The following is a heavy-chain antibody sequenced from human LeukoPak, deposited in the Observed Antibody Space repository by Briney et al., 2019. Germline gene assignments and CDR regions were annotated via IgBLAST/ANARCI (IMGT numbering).Heavy chain of an antibody. J-gene: IGHJ4*02. CDR2: IYYSGST. V-gene: IGHV4-59*08. CDR1: GGSISSYY. D-gene: IGHD3-3*01. CDR3: ARGRRIFKGFDY. Sequence: SETLSLTCTVSGGSISSYYWSWIRQPPGKGLEWIGYIYYSGSTYYNPSLKSRVTISVDTSKNQFSLKLSSVTAADTAVYYCARGRRIFKGFDYWGQGTLVTVSS.